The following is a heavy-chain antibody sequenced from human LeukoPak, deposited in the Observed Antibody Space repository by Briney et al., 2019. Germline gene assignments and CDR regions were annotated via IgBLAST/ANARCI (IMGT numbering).Heavy chain of an antibody. Sequence: GGSLRLSCAASGFSFSSYGMHWVRQAPGKGLEWVAVISFAGTRNYYVDSVKGRFTISRDNSKNTLYLEMNSLRPDDTAVYYCAKEWGSSWNPPYYFYYGMDVWGQGTTVSVSS. V-gene: IGHV3-30*18. CDR1: GFSFSSYG. CDR3: AKEWGSSWNPPYYFYYGMDV. D-gene: IGHD6-13*01. CDR2: ISFAGTRN. J-gene: IGHJ6*02.